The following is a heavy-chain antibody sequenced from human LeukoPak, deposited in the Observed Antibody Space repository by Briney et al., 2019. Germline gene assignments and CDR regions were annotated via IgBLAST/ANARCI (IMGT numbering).Heavy chain of an antibody. CDR1: GFTFSNYG. D-gene: IGHD1-26*01. CDR3: AKELGDPDY. Sequence: GGSLRLSCAASGFTFSNYGMHWVRQAPGKGLEWVAVISYAGSNKYYAESVKGRFTISRDNSKSTVYLQMNSLRAEDTAVYYCAKELGDPDYWGQGTLVTVSS. J-gene: IGHJ4*02. CDR2: ISYAGSNK. V-gene: IGHV3-30*18.